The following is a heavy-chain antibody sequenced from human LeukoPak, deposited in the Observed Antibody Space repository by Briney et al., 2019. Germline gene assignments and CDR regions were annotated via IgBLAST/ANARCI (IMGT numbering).Heavy chain of an antibody. J-gene: IGHJ6*02. CDR2: IYNSGST. V-gene: IGHV4-61*08. CDR3: ARQDTAMAMGV. D-gene: IGHD5-18*01. CDR1: GGSISSGGYY. Sequence: SETLSLTCTVSGGSISSGGYYWSWIRQPPGKGLEGIGYIYNSGSTNYDPSLKSRVTISVDTSKNQFSLKLSSVTAADTAVYYCARQDTAMAMGVWGQGTTVTVSS.